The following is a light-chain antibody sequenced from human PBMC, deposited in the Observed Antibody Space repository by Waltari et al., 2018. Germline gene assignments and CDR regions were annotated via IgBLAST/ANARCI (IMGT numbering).Light chain of an antibody. CDR1: QSLVSSDGNTY. Sequence: DVVMTQSPLSLPVTLGQPASISCRSSQSLVSSDGNTYLNWFHQRPGRSPRRLIYKASNRDSGVPDRFSDSGSGTNLTLKISRVEAEDLGVYYCLQSTHWPKTFGQGTKLEIK. CDR2: KAS. CDR3: LQSTHWPKT. V-gene: IGKV2-30*01. J-gene: IGKJ2*01.